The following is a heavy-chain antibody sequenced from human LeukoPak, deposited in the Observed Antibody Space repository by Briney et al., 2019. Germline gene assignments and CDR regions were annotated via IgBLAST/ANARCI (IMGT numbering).Heavy chain of an antibody. CDR3: ARYYDFWSSYSSYYYMDV. CDR2: IFPSGGEI. J-gene: IGHJ6*03. CDR1: GFTFSNYG. D-gene: IGHD3-3*01. Sequence: GGSLRLSCAASGFTFSNYGMHWVRQPPGKGLEWVSSIFPSGGEIHYADSVRGRFTISRDNSKSTLSLQMNSLRAEDTAVYYCARYYDFWSSYSSYYYMDVWGKGTTVTVSS. V-gene: IGHV3-21*01.